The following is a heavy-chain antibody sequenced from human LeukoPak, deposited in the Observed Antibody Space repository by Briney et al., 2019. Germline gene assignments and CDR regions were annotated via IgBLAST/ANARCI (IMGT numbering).Heavy chain of an antibody. V-gene: IGHV3-7*03. Sequence: GGSLRLSCAASGFTFSSYWMSWVRQAPGKGLEWVANIKQDGSEKYYVDSVKGRFTISRDNAKNSLYLQMNSLRVEDTAVYYCARGRLWFGEPERYYYYGMDVWGQGTTVTVSS. J-gene: IGHJ6*02. CDR1: GFTFSSYW. CDR2: IKQDGSEK. D-gene: IGHD3-10*01. CDR3: ARGRLWFGEPERYYYYGMDV.